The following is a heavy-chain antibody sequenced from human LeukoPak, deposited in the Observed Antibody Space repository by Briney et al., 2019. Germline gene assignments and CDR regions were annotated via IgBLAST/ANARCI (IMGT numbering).Heavy chain of an antibody. CDR1: GFTFSTYG. CDR2: IRNDGSNK. CDR3: AKDPGKWELTRFDY. Sequence: GGSLRLSCAASGFTFSTYGMHWVRQAPGKGLEWVAFIRNDGSNKYYADSVRGRFTISRDNSKNTLYLQMNSLRAEDTAVYYCAKDPGKWELTRFDYWGQGTLVTVSS. J-gene: IGHJ4*02. V-gene: IGHV3-30*02. D-gene: IGHD1-26*01.